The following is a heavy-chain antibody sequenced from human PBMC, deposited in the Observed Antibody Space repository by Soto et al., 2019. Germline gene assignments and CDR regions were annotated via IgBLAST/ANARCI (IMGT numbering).Heavy chain of an antibody. Sequence: SETLSLTCTVSGGSISGYYWRWIRQPPGKGLEWIGYIYYSGSTNYNPSLKSRVTISVDTSKNQFSLKLSSVTAADTAVYYCARAGLEGATTPKYYDYGMDVWGQGTTVTVSS. CDR3: ARAGLEGATTPKYYDYGMDV. CDR2: IYYSGST. V-gene: IGHV4-59*01. J-gene: IGHJ6*02. D-gene: IGHD1-26*01. CDR1: GGSISGYY.